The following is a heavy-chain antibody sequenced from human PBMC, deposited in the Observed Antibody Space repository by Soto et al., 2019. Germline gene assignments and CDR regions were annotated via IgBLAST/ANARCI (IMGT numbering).Heavy chain of an antibody. J-gene: IGHJ4*02. Sequence: EVQLVESGGGLVKPGGSLRLSCSASGFTFSSYSMNWVRQAPGKGLEWVSSISSSSSYIYYADSVKGRFTISRDNAKNSLYLQMNSLRAEDTAVYYCARGGRNFDYWGQGTLVTVSS. V-gene: IGHV3-21*01. CDR3: ARGGRNFDY. CDR2: ISSSSSYI. CDR1: GFTFSSYS.